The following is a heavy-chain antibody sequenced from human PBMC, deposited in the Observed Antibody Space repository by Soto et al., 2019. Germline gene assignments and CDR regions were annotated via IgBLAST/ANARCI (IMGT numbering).Heavy chain of an antibody. CDR3: AREVLFGVALHGMDV. CDR2: IWYDGSNK. V-gene: IGHV3-33*01. D-gene: IGHD3-3*01. CDR1: GFTFSSYG. Sequence: GGSLRLSCAASGFTFSSYGMHWVRQAPGKGLEWVAVIWYDGSNKYYADSVKGRFTISRDNSKNTLYLQMNSLRAEDTAVYYCAREVLFGVALHGMDVWGQGTTVTVSS. J-gene: IGHJ6*02.